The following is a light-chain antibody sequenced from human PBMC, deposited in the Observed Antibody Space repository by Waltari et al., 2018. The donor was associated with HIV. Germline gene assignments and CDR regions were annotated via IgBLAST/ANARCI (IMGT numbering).Light chain of an antibody. CDR3: SSYTSTSTGV. CDR1: SSDVGGYNY. J-gene: IGLJ1*01. V-gene: IGLV2-14*01. Sequence: TQPASVSGSPGQSITISCTGTSSDVGGYNYVSWYQQHPGKAPKFMIYEVSNRPSGVSKRFSGSKSGNTASLTISGLQAEDEADYYCSSYTSTSTGVFGTGTKVTVL. CDR2: EVS.